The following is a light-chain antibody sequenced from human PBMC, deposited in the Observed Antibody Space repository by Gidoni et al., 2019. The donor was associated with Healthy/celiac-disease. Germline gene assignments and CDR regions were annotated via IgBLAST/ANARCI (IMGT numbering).Light chain of an antibody. CDR2: AAS. CDR1: QGISCY. Sequence: DIQLTQSPSFLSASVGDRVTITCRASQGISCYLAWYQQKPGKAPKLLIYAASTLQGGVPSRFSGSGSGTEFTLTLSILQPEDFATYYCQQLNSYPYTFXXXTKLEIK. CDR3: QQLNSYPYT. J-gene: IGKJ2*01. V-gene: IGKV1-9*01.